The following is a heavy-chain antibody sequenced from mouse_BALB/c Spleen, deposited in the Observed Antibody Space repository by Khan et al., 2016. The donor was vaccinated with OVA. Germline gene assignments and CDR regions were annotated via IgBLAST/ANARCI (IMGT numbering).Heavy chain of an antibody. J-gene: IGHJ2*01. V-gene: IGHV3-2*02. D-gene: IGHD1-2*01. CDR3: ARPARIKY. CDR2: ISYSGST. CDR1: GYSITSGYG. Sequence: EVQLLETGPGLVKPSQSLSLTCTVTGYSITSGYGWNWIRQFPGNKLEWMGYISYSGSTNYNPSLKSRISITRDTSKNQFFLQLNSVTTEDTATYYCARPARIKYWGQGTTLTVSS.